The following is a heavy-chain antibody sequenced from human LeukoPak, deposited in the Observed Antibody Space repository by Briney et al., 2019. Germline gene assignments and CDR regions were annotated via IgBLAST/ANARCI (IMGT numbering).Heavy chain of an antibody. V-gene: IGHV3-21*01. Sequence: PGGSLRLSCAASGFTFSSYSMNWVRQAPGKGLEWVSSISSSTTNNIYYADSVKGRFTISRDNAKNSLYLQRNSLRAEDTAVYYCARDRGFEMGLFDYWGQGTLVTVSS. CDR1: GFTFSSYS. CDR3: ARDRGFEMGLFDY. CDR2: ISSSTTNNI. J-gene: IGHJ4*02. D-gene: IGHD3-10*01.